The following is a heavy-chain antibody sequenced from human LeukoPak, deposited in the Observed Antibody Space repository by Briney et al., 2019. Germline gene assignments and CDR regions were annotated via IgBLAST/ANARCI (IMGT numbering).Heavy chain of an antibody. J-gene: IGHJ4*02. CDR2: ISGSGHNT. Sequence: PGGSLRLSCAASGFTFSNYGMNWVRQAPGKGLEWVSAISGSGHNTYYADSVKGRFTISRDNSKNTLYLQMNSLRAEDTAVYYCAREATAAGDYWGQGTLVTVSS. V-gene: IGHV3-23*01. CDR1: GFTFSNYG. D-gene: IGHD6-13*01. CDR3: AREATAAGDY.